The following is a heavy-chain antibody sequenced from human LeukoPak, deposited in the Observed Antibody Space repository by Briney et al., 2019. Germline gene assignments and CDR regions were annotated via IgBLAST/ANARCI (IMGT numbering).Heavy chain of an antibody. J-gene: IGHJ4*02. CDR1: GGTFSSYA. V-gene: IGHV1-69*13. Sequence: ASVKVSCKASGGTFSSYAISWVRQAPGQGLEWMGGIIPIFGTANYAQKSQGRDTITADESTSTAHMELSSLRSEDTAVYYCARDALSGSFSDYWGQGTLVTVSS. CDR3: ARDALSGSFSDY. CDR2: IIPIFGTA. D-gene: IGHD3-10*01.